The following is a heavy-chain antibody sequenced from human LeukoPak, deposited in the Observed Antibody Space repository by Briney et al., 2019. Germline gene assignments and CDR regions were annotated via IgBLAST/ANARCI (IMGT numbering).Heavy chain of an antibody. CDR3: ARDNSVRDAAWWFNP. CDR1: GYTFTSNY. D-gene: IGHD5-24*01. Sequence: GASVKVSCKAFGYTFTSNYMHWVRQAPGQGPEWMGVISPSGGSTTYAQKFQGRLTLTRDMSASTDYLELSSLRSEDTAVYYCARDNSVRDAAWWFNPWGQGTLVTVSS. V-gene: IGHV1-46*01. J-gene: IGHJ5*02. CDR2: ISPSGGST.